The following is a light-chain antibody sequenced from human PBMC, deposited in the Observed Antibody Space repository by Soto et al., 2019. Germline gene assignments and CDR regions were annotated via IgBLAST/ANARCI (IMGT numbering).Light chain of an antibody. J-gene: IGKJ2*01. CDR3: QQYGTSPYT. CDR1: ESVSGSY. Sequence: EIVLTQSPGTLSLSPGERATLSCRASESVSGSYIAWFQQKPGQAPRLLIYDASSRATGIPDRCSGSGSGTEFTLTNSRLEPEDSAVYYCQQYGTSPYTFGQGTKLEIK. V-gene: IGKV3-20*01. CDR2: DAS.